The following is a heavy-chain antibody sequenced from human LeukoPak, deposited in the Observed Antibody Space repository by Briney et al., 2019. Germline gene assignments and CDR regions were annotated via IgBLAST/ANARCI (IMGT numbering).Heavy chain of an antibody. CDR3: ARDPIYKSGMDV. V-gene: IGHV3-9*01. J-gene: IGHJ6*02. Sequence: GGSLRLSCAASGFTFDDYAMHWVRQAPGKGLEWVSGISWNSGSIGYADSVKGRFTISRDNAKNSLYLQMNSLRAEDTAVYYCARDPIYKSGMDVWGQGTTVTVSS. D-gene: IGHD1-14*01. CDR2: ISWNSGSI. CDR1: GFTFDDYA.